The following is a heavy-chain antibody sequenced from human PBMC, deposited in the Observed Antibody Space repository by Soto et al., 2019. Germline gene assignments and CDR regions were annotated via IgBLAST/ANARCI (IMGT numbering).Heavy chain of an antibody. J-gene: IGHJ6*04. CDR2: IYTSGST. D-gene: IGHD3-10*01. CDR1: GVSISINY. V-gene: IGHV4-4*07. Sequence: LSLTCSFPGVSISINYWSWIRQPAVKGLEQIGRIYTSGSTNYNPSLKSRVTMSVNTSKNQFSLKLSSVTAADTAVYYCARSPGGIWMRVINYYYYGMDVWGKATTVSV. CDR3: ARSPGGIWMRVINYYYYGMDV.